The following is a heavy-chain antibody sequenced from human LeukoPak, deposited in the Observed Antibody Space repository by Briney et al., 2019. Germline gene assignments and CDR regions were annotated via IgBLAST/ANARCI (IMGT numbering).Heavy chain of an antibody. CDR1: GGTSSSYA. D-gene: IGHD4-17*01. CDR2: IIPIFGTA. J-gene: IGHJ4*02. Sequence: SVKVSCKASGGTSSSYAISWVRQAPGQGLEWMGGIIPIFGTANYAQKFQGRVTITTDESTSTAYMELSSLRSEDTAVYYCARAKYYGDYGFDYWGQGTLVTVSS. CDR3: ARAKYYGDYGFDY. V-gene: IGHV1-69*05.